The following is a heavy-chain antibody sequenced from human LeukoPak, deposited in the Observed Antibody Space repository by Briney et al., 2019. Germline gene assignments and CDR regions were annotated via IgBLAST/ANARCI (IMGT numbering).Heavy chain of an antibody. D-gene: IGHD3-10*01. CDR3: ARVVGGSGSSAPNYYYYYYYMDV. J-gene: IGHJ6*03. CDR2: INWNGGST. Sequence: GGSLRLSCAASGFTFDDYGMNWVRQVPGKGLEWVSGINWNGGSTGYADSVKGRFTISRDNAKNSLYLQMNSLRAEDTALYYCARVVGGSGSSAPNYYYYYYYMDVWAKGPRSPSP. V-gene: IGHV3-20*04. CDR1: GFTFDDYG.